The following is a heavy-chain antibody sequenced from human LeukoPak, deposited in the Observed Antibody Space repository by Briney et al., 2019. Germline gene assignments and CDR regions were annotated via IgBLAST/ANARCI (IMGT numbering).Heavy chain of an antibody. Sequence: SGGSLRLSCAASGFTFSSYAMSWVRQAPGKGLEWVSAISGSGGSTYYADSVKGRFTISRDNSKNTLYLQMNSLRAEDTAVYYCAKVQYYYGSGSFQPFDYWGQGTLVTVSS. CDR2: ISGSGGST. CDR3: AKVQYYYGSGSFQPFDY. D-gene: IGHD3-10*01. CDR1: GFTFSSYA. J-gene: IGHJ4*02. V-gene: IGHV3-23*01.